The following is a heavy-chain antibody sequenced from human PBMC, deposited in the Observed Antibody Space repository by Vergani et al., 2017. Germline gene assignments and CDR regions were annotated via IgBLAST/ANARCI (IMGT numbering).Heavy chain of an antibody. CDR3: ARRIYGDYVDY. Sequence: QVQLQESGPGLVKPSQTLSLTCTVSGGSISSGSYYWSWIRQPAGKGLEWIGRIYTSGSTNYNPSLKSRVTISVDTSKNQFSLKLSSVTAADTAVYYCARRIYGDYVDYWGQGTLVTVSS. CDR2: IYTSGST. J-gene: IGHJ4*02. CDR1: GGSISSGSYY. V-gene: IGHV4-61*02. D-gene: IGHD4-17*01.